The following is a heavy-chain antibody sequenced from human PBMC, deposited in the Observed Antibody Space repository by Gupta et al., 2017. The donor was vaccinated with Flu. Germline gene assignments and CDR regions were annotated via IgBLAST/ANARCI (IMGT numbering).Heavy chain of an antibody. CDR1: AFTFSTYA. CDR2: IWNDGSNK. CDR3: ARNGYCTSTSCSFYMDV. D-gene: IGHD2-2*01. J-gene: IGHJ6*03. Sequence: QEHLVESGGGVVQPGTSLTLSCAAYAFTFSTYAMYWLRQTPGKGLEWVALIWNDGSNKYHVDSVKGRFTISRDNSKSTLYLQMNSLRAEDTAVYYCARNGYCTSTSCSFYMDVWGKGTTVTVSS. V-gene: IGHV3-33*01.